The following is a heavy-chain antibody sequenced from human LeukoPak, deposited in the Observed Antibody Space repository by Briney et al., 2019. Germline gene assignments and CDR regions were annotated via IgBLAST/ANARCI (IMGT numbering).Heavy chain of an antibody. V-gene: IGHV3-23*01. J-gene: IGHJ6*02. Sequence: GGSLRLSCAASGFTFSSYAMSWVRQAPGKGLEWVLGISGSGGSTYFADSVKGRFTISRDNSKNTLYLQMNSLRAEDTAVYYCAKAAGRYYGDYYYYGMDVWGQGTTVTVSS. CDR1: GFTFSSYA. CDR2: ISGSGGST. D-gene: IGHD4-17*01. CDR3: AKAAGRYYGDYYYYGMDV.